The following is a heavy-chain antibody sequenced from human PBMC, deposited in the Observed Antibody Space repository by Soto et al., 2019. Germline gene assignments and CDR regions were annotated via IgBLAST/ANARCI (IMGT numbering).Heavy chain of an antibody. CDR2: ISGSGGST. Sequence: PGGSLRLSCAASGFTFSSFAMSWVRQAPGKGLDWVSAISGSGGSTYSADSVKGRFTISRDNSKNTLYLQMSSLRAEDTAVYYCARGFSADKGSPQDFWGQGSLVTVSS. CDR3: ARGFSADKGSPQDF. D-gene: IGHD3-10*01. J-gene: IGHJ4*02. V-gene: IGHV3-23*01. CDR1: GFTFSSFA.